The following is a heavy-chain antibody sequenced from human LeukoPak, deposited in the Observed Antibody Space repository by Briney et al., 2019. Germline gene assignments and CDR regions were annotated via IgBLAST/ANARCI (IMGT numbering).Heavy chain of an antibody. J-gene: IGHJ5*02. CDR3: ARPTKEGSSWYWWFDP. V-gene: IGHV3-74*01. Sequence: GGSLRLSCAASGFTFSSYWMHWVRQAPGKGLVWVSRIYNDGSSTSYADSVKGRFTISRDNAKNTLYLQMNSLRAEDTAVYYCARPTKEGSSWYWWFDPWGQGTLVTVSS. CDR2: IYNDGSST. D-gene: IGHD6-13*01. CDR1: GFTFSSYW.